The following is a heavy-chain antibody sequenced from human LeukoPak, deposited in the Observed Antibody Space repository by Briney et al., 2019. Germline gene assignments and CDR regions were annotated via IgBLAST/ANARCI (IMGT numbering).Heavy chain of an antibody. V-gene: IGHV3-48*03. CDR1: GFTFSSYE. CDR2: ISSSGSTI. CDR3: AREAVVYDYVWGSYRYEHYFDY. J-gene: IGHJ4*02. D-gene: IGHD3-16*02. Sequence: GGSLRLSCAASGFTFSSYEMNWVRQAPGKGLEWVSYISSSGSTIYYADSVKGRFTISRDNAKNSLYLQMNSLRAEDTAVYYCAREAVVYDYVWGSYRYEHYFDYWGQGTLVTVSS.